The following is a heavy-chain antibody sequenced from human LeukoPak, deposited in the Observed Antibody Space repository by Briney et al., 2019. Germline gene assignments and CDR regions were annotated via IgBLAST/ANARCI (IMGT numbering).Heavy chain of an antibody. Sequence: GGSPRLSCAASGFTFGSYAMSWVRQAPGKGLEWVSAISASGDSTYYADSVKGRFTLSRDDSKNTAYLQMNSLKTEDTALYYCTTPNEGNWFDPWGQGALVTVSS. J-gene: IGHJ5*02. D-gene: IGHD2-8*01. V-gene: IGHV3-23*01. CDR3: TTPNEGNWFDP. CDR2: ISASGDST. CDR1: GFTFGSYA.